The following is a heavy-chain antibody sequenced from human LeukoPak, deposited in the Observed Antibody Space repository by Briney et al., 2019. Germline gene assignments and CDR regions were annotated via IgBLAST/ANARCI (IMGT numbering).Heavy chain of an antibody. D-gene: IGHD1-1*01. CDR3: AKGLRGTPVDY. CDR1: GLIFSSSG. J-gene: IGHJ4*02. CDR2: ISGSGGST. Sequence: GGSLRLSCAASGLIFSSSGMHWVRQAPGKGLEWVSAISGSGGSTYYADSVKGRFTISRDNSKNTLYLQMNSLRAEDTAVYYCAKGLRGTPVDYWGQGTLVTVSS. V-gene: IGHV3-23*01.